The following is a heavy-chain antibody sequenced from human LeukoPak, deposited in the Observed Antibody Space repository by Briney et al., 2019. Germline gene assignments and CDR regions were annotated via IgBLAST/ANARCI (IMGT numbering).Heavy chain of an antibody. J-gene: IGHJ4*02. CDR1: GFAFSNYW. V-gene: IGHV3-7*01. CDR3: ARDGSFYTSDDYFDY. D-gene: IGHD2-2*03. CDR2: IKQDGSEK. Sequence: GGSLRLSCTAFGFAFSNYWMSWVRQAPGKGLEWVANIKQDGSEKYYVDSVKGRFTISRDNAKNSVYLQMSSLRAEDTAVYYCARDGSFYTSDDYFDYWGQGTLVTVSS.